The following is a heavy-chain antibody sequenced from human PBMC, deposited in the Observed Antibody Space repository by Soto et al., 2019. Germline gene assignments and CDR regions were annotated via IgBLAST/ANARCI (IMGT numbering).Heavy chain of an antibody. D-gene: IGHD3-22*01. Sequence: EVQLVESGGGVVQPGGSLRLSCAASGFTFSSYSMIWVRQAPGKGLEWVSYISSSSSTIYYADSVKGRFTISRDNAKNSRYLQMNSLRDEDTAVYDCASYDSSGYYYDPLIAAFDIWGQGTMVTVSS. CDR2: ISSSSSTI. CDR1: GFTFSSYS. CDR3: ASYDSSGYYYDPLIAAFDI. V-gene: IGHV3-48*02. J-gene: IGHJ3*02.